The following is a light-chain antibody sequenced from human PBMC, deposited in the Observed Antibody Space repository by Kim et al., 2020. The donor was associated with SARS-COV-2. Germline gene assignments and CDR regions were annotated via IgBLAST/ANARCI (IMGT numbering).Light chain of an antibody. J-gene: IGKJ5*01. CDR3: QQANIFPIT. CDR2: AAS. Sequence: DIQMTQSPSSVSASVGDRVTITCRASQGISNRLAWCQQKPGKAPKPLIYAASKLQSGVPSKFSGSASGTDFTLTISSVQPENFATYYCQQANIFPITFGQGTRLEIK. CDR1: QGISNR. V-gene: IGKV1-12*01.